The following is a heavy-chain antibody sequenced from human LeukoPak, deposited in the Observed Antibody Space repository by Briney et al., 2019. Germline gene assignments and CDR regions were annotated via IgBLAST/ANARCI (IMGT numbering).Heavy chain of an antibody. CDR1: GGTFSSYA. V-gene: IGHV1-69*05. J-gene: IGHJ4*02. Sequence: GSSVTVSFKASGGTFSSYAISWVRQAPGQGLEWMEGIIPIFGTANYAQKFQGRVTITTDESTSTAYMELSSLRSEDTAVYYCARHSSGWWDYYFDYWGQGTLVTVSS. CDR3: ARHSSGWWDYYFDY. CDR2: IIPIFGTA. D-gene: IGHD6-19*01.